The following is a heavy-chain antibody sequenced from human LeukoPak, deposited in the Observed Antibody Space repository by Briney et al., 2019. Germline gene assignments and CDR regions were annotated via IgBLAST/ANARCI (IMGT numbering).Heavy chain of an antibody. J-gene: IGHJ5*02. D-gene: IGHD4-17*01. CDR3: ARARPAEHLDYDGNWFDP. CDR1: GGSISSYY. Sequence: SETLSLTCTVSGGSISSYYWSWIRQPPGTGQEWNGYIYYSGSTNYNPSLKSRVTISVDTSKNQFSLKLSSVTAADTAVYYCARARPAEHLDYDGNWFDPWGQGTLVTVSS. V-gene: IGHV4-59*01. CDR2: IYYSGST.